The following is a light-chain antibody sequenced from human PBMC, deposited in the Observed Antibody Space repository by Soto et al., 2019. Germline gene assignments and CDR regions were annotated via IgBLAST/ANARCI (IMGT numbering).Light chain of an antibody. Sequence: DIQMIQSPSSVYASVGDRVTVACRSSQAIAGWLAWYQQKPGKAPRLLIYGTSTLQSGVPSRFSGSGSGTDFTLTINSLQPEDFATYYCQQAYSFPLTFGGGIKV. CDR2: GTS. CDR3: QQAYSFPLT. V-gene: IGKV1D-12*01. CDR1: QAIAGW. J-gene: IGKJ4*01.